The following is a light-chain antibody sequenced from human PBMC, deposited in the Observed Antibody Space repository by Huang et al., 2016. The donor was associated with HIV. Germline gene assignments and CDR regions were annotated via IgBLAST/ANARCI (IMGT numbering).Light chain of an antibody. CDR1: QDISNY. CDR2: DAS. Sequence: DIQMTQSPSSLSASVGDRVTITCQASQDISNYLNWYQQKPGKAPKLLIYDASNLETGVPSRFSGSGSGTDFTVTISSLQPEDIATYYCQQYDNLPRFGGGTKVEIK. J-gene: IGKJ4*01. CDR3: QQYDNLPR. V-gene: IGKV1-33*01.